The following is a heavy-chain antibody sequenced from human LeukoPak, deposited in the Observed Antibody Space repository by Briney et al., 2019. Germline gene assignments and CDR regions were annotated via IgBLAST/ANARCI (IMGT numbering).Heavy chain of an antibody. Sequence: SETLSLTCAVYGGSFSDYYWSWIRQPAGKGLEWIGRIYTSGSTNYNPSLKSRVTISVDTSKNQFSLKLSSVTAADTAVYYCARERWVDAFDIWGQGTMVTVSS. CDR2: IYTSGST. D-gene: IGHD5-24*01. V-gene: IGHV4-4*07. J-gene: IGHJ3*02. CDR3: ARERWVDAFDI. CDR1: GGSFSDYY.